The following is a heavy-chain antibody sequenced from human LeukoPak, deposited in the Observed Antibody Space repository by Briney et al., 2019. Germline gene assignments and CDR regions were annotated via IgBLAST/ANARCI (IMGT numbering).Heavy chain of an antibody. J-gene: IGHJ4*02. Sequence: GGSQRLSCAASGFNFNIYNMNWVRQAPGKGLEWVSSISTSSSYIYYADSVKGRLTISRDDAKNSLYLLMNSLRAEDTAVYYCARDDSSSKFDYWGQGTLVTVSS. CDR1: GFNFNIYN. D-gene: IGHD6-6*01. V-gene: IGHV3-21*01. CDR2: ISTSSSYI. CDR3: ARDDSSSKFDY.